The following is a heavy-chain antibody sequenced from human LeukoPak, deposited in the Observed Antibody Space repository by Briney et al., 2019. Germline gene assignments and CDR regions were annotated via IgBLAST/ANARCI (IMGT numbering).Heavy chain of an antibody. CDR2: ISSSSTYI. CDR3: ARDSTSGISGAFDI. V-gene: IGHV3-21*01. D-gene: IGHD2-2*01. Sequence: SGGSLRLSCAASGFTFSSYAMSWVRQAPGKGLEWVSSISSSSTYIYYADSVKGRFTISRDNAKNSLYLQMNSLRAEDTAVYYCARDSTSGISGAFDIWGQGTMVTVSS. J-gene: IGHJ3*02. CDR1: GFTFSSYA.